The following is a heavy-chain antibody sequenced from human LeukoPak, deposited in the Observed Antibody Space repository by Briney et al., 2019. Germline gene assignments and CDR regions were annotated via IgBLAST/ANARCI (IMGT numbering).Heavy chain of an antibody. CDR1: GGSINSGTYY. V-gene: IGHV4-61*02. D-gene: IGHD2-2*01. Sequence: PSETLSLTCTVSGGSINSGTYYWSWIRQPAGKGLEWIGRIYTSGSTHYNPSLKSRVTISIDTSKNQFSLKLSSVTAADTAVYYCARVPFRAAMVYWGQGTLVTVSS. J-gene: IGHJ4*02. CDR2: IYTSGST. CDR3: ARVPFRAAMVY.